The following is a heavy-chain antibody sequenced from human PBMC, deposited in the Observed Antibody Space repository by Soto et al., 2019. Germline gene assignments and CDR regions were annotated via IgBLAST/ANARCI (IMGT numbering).Heavy chain of an antibody. Sequence: GGSLRLSCAASGFTFSSYGMHWVRQAPGKGLEWVAVIWYDGSNKYYADSVKGRFTISRDNSKNTLYLQMNSLRAEDTAVYYCARNPIYSGYDLYYYGMDVWGQGTTVTVSS. CDR1: GFTFSSYG. J-gene: IGHJ6*02. D-gene: IGHD5-12*01. V-gene: IGHV3-33*01. CDR2: IWYDGSNK. CDR3: ARNPIYSGYDLYYYGMDV.